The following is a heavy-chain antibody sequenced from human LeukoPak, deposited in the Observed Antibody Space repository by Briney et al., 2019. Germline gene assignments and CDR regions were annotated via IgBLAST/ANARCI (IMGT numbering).Heavy chain of an antibody. Sequence: GGSLILSCAASGFSFSSYSMNWVRQAPGKGLEWVSSITTSSSYIYYADSVKGRFTISRDNAKNSLYLQMNSLRAEDTAVYYCARADTAMVVYYYYMDVWGKGTTVTVSS. V-gene: IGHV3-21*01. CDR3: ARADTAMVVYYYYMDV. D-gene: IGHD5-18*01. J-gene: IGHJ6*03. CDR1: GFSFSSYS. CDR2: ITTSSSYI.